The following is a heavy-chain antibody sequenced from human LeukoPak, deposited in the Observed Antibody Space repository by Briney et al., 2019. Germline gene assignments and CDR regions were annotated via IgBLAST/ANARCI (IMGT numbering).Heavy chain of an antibody. D-gene: IGHD3-3*01. J-gene: IGHJ4*02. CDR3: ARVTGPSSREWPYFDC. CDR1: GFTFINYA. CDR2: IYSSGTT. Sequence: GGSLRLSCASSGFTFINYAMSWVRQAPGLGLEWVSLIYSSGTTKYADFVKGRFTISRDISKNTLYLQMNSLRADDTAVYYCARVTGPSSREWPYFDCWGLGTLVTVSS. V-gene: IGHV3-23*01.